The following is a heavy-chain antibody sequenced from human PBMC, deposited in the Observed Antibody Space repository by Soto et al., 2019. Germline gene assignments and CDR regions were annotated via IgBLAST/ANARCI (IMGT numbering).Heavy chain of an antibody. D-gene: IGHD2-2*02. Sequence: SETLSLTCAVYGGSFSGYYWSWIRQPPGKGLEWIGEINHSGSTNYNPSLKSRVTISVDTSKNQFPLKLSSVTAADTAVYYCARGPAAIFYYYYGMDVWGQGTTVTVSS. CDR1: GGSFSGYY. CDR3: ARGPAAIFYYYYGMDV. V-gene: IGHV4-34*01. CDR2: INHSGST. J-gene: IGHJ6*02.